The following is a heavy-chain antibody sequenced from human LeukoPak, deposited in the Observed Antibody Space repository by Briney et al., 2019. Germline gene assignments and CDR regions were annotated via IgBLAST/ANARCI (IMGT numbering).Heavy chain of an antibody. D-gene: IGHD3-10*01. J-gene: IGHJ6*03. CDR1: GFTFSSCG. CDR3: AKGGAVSSKSITMIRGTRRYYYYMDV. Sequence: GGSLRLSCAASGFTFSSCGMSWVRQAPGKGLEWVSALSDSGGSTFYADSVKGRFTISRDNSKNTLYLQLDRLRAEDTAVYYCAKGGAVSSKSITMIRGTRRYYYYMDVWGKGTTVTISS. CDR2: LSDSGGST. V-gene: IGHV3-23*01.